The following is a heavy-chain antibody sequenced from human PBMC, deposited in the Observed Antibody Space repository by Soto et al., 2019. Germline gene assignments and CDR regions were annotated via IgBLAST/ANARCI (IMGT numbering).Heavy chain of an antibody. V-gene: IGHV4-39*01. Sequence: SETLSLTCTVSGGSISSSTYYWDWIRQPPGKGLEWIGAMYYTGNNNYNPSLESRVTMSVDTSKNQFSLKLSSVTPADTAVYYCGRRSSSSLGSLFDPWGRGIMVTVSS. CDR3: GRRSSSSLGSLFDP. J-gene: IGHJ5*02. D-gene: IGHD6-6*01. CDR1: GGSISSSTYY. CDR2: MYYTGNN.